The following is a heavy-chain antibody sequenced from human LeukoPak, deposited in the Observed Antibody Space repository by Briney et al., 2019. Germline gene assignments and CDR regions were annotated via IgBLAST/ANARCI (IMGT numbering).Heavy chain of an antibody. CDR2: IYYSGST. V-gene: IGHV4-39*07. CDR3: ARAVRRRRGVVPAADFDY. Sequence: PSETLSLTCTVSGGSISSSSYYWGWIRQPPGKGLEWIGSIYYSGSTYYNPSLKSRVTISVDTSKNQFSLKLSSVTAADTAVYYCARAVRRRRGVVPAADFDYWGQGTLVTVSS. J-gene: IGHJ4*02. CDR1: GGSISSSSYY. D-gene: IGHD2-2*01.